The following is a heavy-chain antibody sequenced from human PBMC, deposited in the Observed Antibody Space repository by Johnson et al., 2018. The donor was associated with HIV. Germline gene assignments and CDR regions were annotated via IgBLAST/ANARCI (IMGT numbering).Heavy chain of an antibody. D-gene: IGHD4-17*01. Sequence: VQLVESGGGLVQPGRSLRLSCTASGFTFGDYAMSWFRQAPGKGLEWVANIKQDGSEKYYADSVKGRFTISRDNSKNMLYLQMNSLRAEDTAVYYCARDKNLYGEDAFDIWGQGTMVTVSS. CDR2: IKQDGSEK. V-gene: IGHV3-7*01. CDR3: ARDKNLYGEDAFDI. J-gene: IGHJ3*02. CDR1: GFTFGDYA.